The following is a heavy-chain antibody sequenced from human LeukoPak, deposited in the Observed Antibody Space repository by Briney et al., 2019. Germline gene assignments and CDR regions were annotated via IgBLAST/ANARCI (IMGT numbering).Heavy chain of an antibody. CDR1: GGSISSYY. J-gene: IGHJ4*02. Sequence: SETLSLTCTVPGGSISSYYWSWIRQPPGKGLEWIGFIDSSGSTNYNPSLRGRITMSIDTSKNQFSLKLTSMTSADTAVYYCARGGPSSRYFDFWGQGTLVAVSS. CDR3: ARGGPSSRYFDF. V-gene: IGHV4-59*01. CDR2: IDSSGST. D-gene: IGHD6-13*01.